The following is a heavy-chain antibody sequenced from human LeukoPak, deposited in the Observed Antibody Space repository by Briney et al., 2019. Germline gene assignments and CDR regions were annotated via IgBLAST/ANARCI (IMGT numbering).Heavy chain of an antibody. CDR2: VYYTGST. CDR3: ARISISNWYNERGAFDV. J-gene: IGHJ3*01. V-gene: IGHV4-59*01. D-gene: IGHD6-13*01. CDR1: GGSINSYY. Sequence: KPSEALSLTCTVSGGSINSYYWSWVRQPPGQGLEWIGFVYYTGSTNYSPSLKSRVTISVDTSKNQFSLKLRSVTAADTAVYYCARISISNWYNERGAFDVWGQGTMVTVSS.